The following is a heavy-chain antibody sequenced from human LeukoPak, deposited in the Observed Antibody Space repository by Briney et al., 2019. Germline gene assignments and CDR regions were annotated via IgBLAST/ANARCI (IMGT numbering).Heavy chain of an antibody. J-gene: IGHJ3*02. D-gene: IGHD3-10*01. CDR1: GYTFTSYG. CDR3: ATDYYGSGSYYSDAFDI. V-gene: IGHV1-18*01. CDR2: ISAYNGNT. Sequence: ASVKVSCEASGYTFTSYGISWVRQAPGQGLEWMGWISAYNGNTNYAQKLQGRVTMTTDTSTSTAYMELRSLRSDDTAVYYCATDYYGSGSYYSDAFDIWGQGTMVTVSS.